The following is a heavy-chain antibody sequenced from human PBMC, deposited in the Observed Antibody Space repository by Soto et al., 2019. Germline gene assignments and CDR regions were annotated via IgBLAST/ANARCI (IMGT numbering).Heavy chain of an antibody. J-gene: IGHJ6*01. Sequence: EVPLVESGGGLIQPGGSLRLSCVASGFAVSTNYMSWVRQAPGKGLEWVSVLYSGVTTYYADSVKGRFTVSRDSSKNTVYLQMNSLRAEDTAVYYCARDNVDTAMIRGEYHFYYHGMDVW. D-gene: IGHD5-18*01. CDR3: ARDNVDTAMIRGEYHFYYHGMDV. CDR2: LYSGVTT. CDR1: GFAVSTNY. V-gene: IGHV3-53*01.